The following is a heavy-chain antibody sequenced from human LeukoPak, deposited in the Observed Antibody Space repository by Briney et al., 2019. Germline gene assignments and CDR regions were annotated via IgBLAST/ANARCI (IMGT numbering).Heavy chain of an antibody. V-gene: IGHV3-23*01. Sequence: PGGSLRLSCAASGFTFSSYAMSWVRQAPGKGLEWVSAISGSGGSTYYADSVKGRFTISRDNAKNTLYLQMNSLRAEDTAVYYCARGVVVPAAMLYYYYYYGMDVWGQGTTVTVSS. J-gene: IGHJ6*02. CDR1: GFTFSSYA. D-gene: IGHD2-2*01. CDR2: ISGSGGST. CDR3: ARGVVVPAAMLYYYYYYGMDV.